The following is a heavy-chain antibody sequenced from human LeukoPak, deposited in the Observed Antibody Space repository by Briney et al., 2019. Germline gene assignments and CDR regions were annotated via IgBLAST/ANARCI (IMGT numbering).Heavy chain of an antibody. J-gene: IGHJ4*02. V-gene: IGHV3-30-3*01. CDR1: GFTFSRYA. Sequence: GGSLRLSCGASGFTFSRYAMNWVRQAPGQGLEWVAIIPYGGNNQYYAESVKGRFTISRDNTKNTVYLQMNSLRPEDTAVYYCARAPDSSGYYYYFDYWGQGALVTVSS. CDR2: IPYGGNNQ. CDR3: ARAPDSSGYYYYFDY. D-gene: IGHD3-22*01.